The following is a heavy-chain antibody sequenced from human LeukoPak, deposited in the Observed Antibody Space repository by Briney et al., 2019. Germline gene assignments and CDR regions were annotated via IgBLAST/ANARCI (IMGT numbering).Heavy chain of an antibody. CDR2: IYYSGST. CDR1: GGSISSGDYY. Sequence: SETLSLTCTVSGGSISSGDYYWSWIRQPPGKGLEWIGYIYYSGSTYYNPSLKSRVTISIDTSKNQFSLKLSSVTAADTAVYYCARAHDYGGSNWFDPWGQGTLVTVSS. D-gene: IGHD4-23*01. CDR3: ARAHDYGGSNWFDP. V-gene: IGHV4-30-4*01. J-gene: IGHJ5*02.